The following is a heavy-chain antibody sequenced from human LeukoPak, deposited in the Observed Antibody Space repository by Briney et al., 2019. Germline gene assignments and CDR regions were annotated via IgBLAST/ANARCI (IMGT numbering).Heavy chain of an antibody. Sequence: PGGSLRLSCAASGFTLSNYWLTWVRQAPGQGLEWVANIKQDGSEKPYVDSVKGRLTISRDNAKNSLYRQTNSLGATRTAVYYCARGRRVAYWGQGTLVTVSS. CDR2: IKQDGSEK. J-gene: IGHJ4*02. V-gene: IGHV3-7*03. CDR1: GFTLSNYW. CDR3: ARGRRVAY.